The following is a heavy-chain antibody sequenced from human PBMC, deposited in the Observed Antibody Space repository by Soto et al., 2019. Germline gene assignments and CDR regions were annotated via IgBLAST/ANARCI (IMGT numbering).Heavy chain of an antibody. CDR3: AKDPRIMGATRF. J-gene: IGHJ4*02. CDR2: IHYIGNT. Sequence: SETLSLTCTVSGGSISSYYWNWIRQSPGKGLEWLGYIHYIGNTNYNPSLKSRLTISVDTSKNQFSLKLTSVTAADTAVYYCAKDPRIMGATRFWGQGTLVTVSS. CDR1: GGSISSYY. D-gene: IGHD1-26*01. V-gene: IGHV4-59*01.